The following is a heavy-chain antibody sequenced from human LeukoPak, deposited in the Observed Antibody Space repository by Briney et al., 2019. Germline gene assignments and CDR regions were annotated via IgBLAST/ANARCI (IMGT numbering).Heavy chain of an antibody. D-gene: IGHD5-18*01. J-gene: IGHJ4*02. CDR1: GYTFTGYY. CDR2: INPNSGGP. CDR3: ASLPLNRGYSYGYVDY. V-gene: IGHV1-2*02. Sequence: ASVKVSCKASGYTFTGYYMHWVRQAPGQGLEWMGWINPNSGGPNYAQKFQGRVTMTRDTSISTAYMELSRLRSDDTAVYYCASLPLNRGYSYGYVDYWGQGTLVTVSS.